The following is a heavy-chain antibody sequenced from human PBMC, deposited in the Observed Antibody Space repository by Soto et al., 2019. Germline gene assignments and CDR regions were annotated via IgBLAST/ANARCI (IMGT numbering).Heavy chain of an antibody. CDR2: INPSGGGT. D-gene: IGHD2-2*01. CDR3: ARSQEVVVVPAAPIDY. V-gene: IGHV1-46*01. Sequence: ASVKVSCKTSGYTFSNYYINWVRQAPGQGLEWMGRINPSGGGTSYAQKFQGGVTMTRVTSTSTVYMDLSSLRSEDTAVYYCARSQEVVVVPAAPIDYWGQGTLVTVSS. J-gene: IGHJ4*02. CDR1: GYTFSNYY.